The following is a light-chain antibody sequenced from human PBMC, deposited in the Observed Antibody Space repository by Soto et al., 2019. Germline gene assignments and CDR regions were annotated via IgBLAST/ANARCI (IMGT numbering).Light chain of an antibody. CDR2: GAS. Sequence: EIVLTQSPGTLSLSPGERATLSCRASQSVSSSYLAWYQQIPGQAPRLLIYGASRRTTAIPDMFSGSGSGTDFTLTISRLEPEDFAVYYCQQYGSSVTFGGGTKVEIK. CDR1: QSVSSSY. V-gene: IGKV3-20*01. J-gene: IGKJ4*01. CDR3: QQYGSSVT.